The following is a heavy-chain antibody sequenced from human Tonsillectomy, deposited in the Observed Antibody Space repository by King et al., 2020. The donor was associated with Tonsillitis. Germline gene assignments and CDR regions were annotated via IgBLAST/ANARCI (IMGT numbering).Heavy chain of an antibody. J-gene: IGHJ4*02. CDR3: ARVGSKQWLVPDYFDY. CDR2: INWSGSST. CDR1: GFTFDDNG. Sequence: VQLVESGGGVVRPGGSLRLSCAASGFTFDDNGMSWVRQAPGKGLQWVSGINWSGSSTGYADSVNGRFTVSGDNAKNSLYLQMNSLRADDTALYYCARVGSKQWLVPDYFDYWGQGTLVTVSS. V-gene: IGHV3-20*04. D-gene: IGHD6-19*01.